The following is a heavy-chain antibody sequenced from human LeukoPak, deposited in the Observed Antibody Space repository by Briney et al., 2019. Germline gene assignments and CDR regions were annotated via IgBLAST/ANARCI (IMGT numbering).Heavy chain of an antibody. J-gene: IGHJ3*02. CDR3: ARWVTSTTTGAFDM. D-gene: IGHD1-1*01. V-gene: IGHV4-39*01. Sequence: PSETLSLTCTVSGGSISSRSHYWGWIRQPPGKGLEWIGTMYYSGATYTYPNPSVKSRVTISVDTSESQFSLRLSSVTAADTAVYYCARWVTSTTTGAFDMWGQGTMVTVSS. CDR2: MYYSGATYT. CDR1: GGSISSRSHY.